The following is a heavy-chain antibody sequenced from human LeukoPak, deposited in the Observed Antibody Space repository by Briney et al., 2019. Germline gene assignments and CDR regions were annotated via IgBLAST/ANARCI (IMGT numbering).Heavy chain of an antibody. Sequence: ASVKVSCKASGYTFTGYYMHWVRQAPGQGLEWMVWINPNSGGTNYAQKFQGRVTMTRDTSISTAYMELSRLRSDDTAVYYCARADYYYYYYMDVWGKGTTVTVSS. V-gene: IGHV1-2*02. CDR1: GYTFTGYY. J-gene: IGHJ6*03. CDR2: INPNSGGT. CDR3: ARADYYYYYYMDV.